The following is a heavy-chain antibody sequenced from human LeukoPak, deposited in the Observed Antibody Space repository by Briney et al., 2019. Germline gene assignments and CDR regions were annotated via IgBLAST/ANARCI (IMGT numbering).Heavy chain of an antibody. CDR2: ISGDGATT. V-gene: IGHV3-43*02. CDR3: AKDLSSIFDALNI. J-gene: IGHJ3*02. CDR1: GFTFDEFA. D-gene: IGHD3-3*01. Sequence: GGSLRLSCAASGFTFDEFAMHWVRHAPGKGLEWVSLISGDGATTYYAASVKGRFTISRDNKKNFLYLQMNNLGTEDTALFYCAKDLSSIFDALNIWGQGTLVTVSS.